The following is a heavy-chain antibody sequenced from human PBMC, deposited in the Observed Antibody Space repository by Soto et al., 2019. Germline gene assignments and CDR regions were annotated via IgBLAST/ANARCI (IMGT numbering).Heavy chain of an antibody. CDR2: INPTNGNT. CDR1: GYTFINYG. Sequence: GASVKVSCKASGYTFINYGIAWVWQAPGQGLAWMGWINPTNGNTNYARDLEGRVTVTADISATTAYMELRSLTSDDTAVYYCARVNFGNAFEIWGQGTKVTVSS. J-gene: IGHJ3*02. V-gene: IGHV1-18*01. CDR3: ARVNFGNAFEI. D-gene: IGHD3-10*01.